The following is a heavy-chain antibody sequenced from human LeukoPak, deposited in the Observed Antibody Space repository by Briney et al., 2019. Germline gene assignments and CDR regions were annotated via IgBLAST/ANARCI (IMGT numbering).Heavy chain of an antibody. CDR2: IYAGGST. J-gene: IGHJ4*02. CDR1: GFPVRSHY. Sequence: GGSLRLSXAASGFPVRSHYMSWVRQAPGKGPEWVSIIYAGGSTYYTDSVKGRFIISRDNSKNTLYLQMNSLRVEDTAVYYCARSRRAQYDDYGSFDYWGQGTLVTISS. CDR3: ARSRRAQYDDYGSFDY. D-gene: IGHD4-17*01. V-gene: IGHV3-53*01.